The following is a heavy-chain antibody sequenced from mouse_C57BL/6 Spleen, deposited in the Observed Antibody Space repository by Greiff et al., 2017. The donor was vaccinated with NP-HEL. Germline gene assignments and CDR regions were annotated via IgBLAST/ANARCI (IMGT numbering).Heavy chain of an antibody. CDR2: INPNYGTT. CDR3: ARFLFITTVEGAMDY. CDR1: GYSFTDYN. D-gene: IGHD1-1*01. Sequence: VQLQQSGPELVKPGASVKISCKASGYSFTDYNMNWVKQSNGKSLEWIGVINPNYGTTSYNQKFKGTATLTVDQSSSTAYMQLNSLTSEDSAVYYCARFLFITTVEGAMDYWGQGTSVTVSS. V-gene: IGHV1-39*01. J-gene: IGHJ4*01.